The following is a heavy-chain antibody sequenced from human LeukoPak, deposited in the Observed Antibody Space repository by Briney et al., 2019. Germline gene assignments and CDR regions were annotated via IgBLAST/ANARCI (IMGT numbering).Heavy chain of an antibody. V-gene: IGHV4-34*01. Sequence: SETLSLTCAVYGGSFSGYYWSWIRQPPGKGLEWIGEINHSGSTNYNPSLKSRVTISVDTSKNQFSLKLSSVTAADTAVYYCARGLTRIFGVARWFDPWGQGTLVTVSS. CDR1: GGSFSGYY. CDR3: ARGLTRIFGVARWFDP. J-gene: IGHJ5*02. CDR2: INHSGST. D-gene: IGHD3-3*01.